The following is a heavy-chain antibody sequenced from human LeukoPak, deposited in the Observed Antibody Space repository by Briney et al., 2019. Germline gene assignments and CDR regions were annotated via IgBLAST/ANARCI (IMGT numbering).Heavy chain of an antibody. CDR3: AKDRGRSSGSSMDV. Sequence: GGSLRLSCAASGFTFSSYGMHWVRQAPGKGLEGVAVISDDGSNKDYANSVKGRFTISRDNYKNTLYLQMNRLRAEDTAVYYCAKDRGRSSGSSMDVWGQGTTVNVSS. CDR2: ISDDGSNK. J-gene: IGHJ6*02. V-gene: IGHV3-30*18. D-gene: IGHD6-19*01. CDR1: GFTFSSYG.